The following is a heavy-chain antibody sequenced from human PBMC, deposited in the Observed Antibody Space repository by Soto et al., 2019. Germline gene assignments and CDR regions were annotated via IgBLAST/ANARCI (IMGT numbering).Heavy chain of an antibody. CDR2: IYYSGST. J-gene: IGHJ5*02. V-gene: IGHV4-39*02. CDR3: AREGSVAGRKFDP. D-gene: IGHD6-19*01. Sequence: KPSETLSLTCTVSGGSISSSSYYWGWIRQPPGKGLEWIGSIYYSGSTYYNPSLKSRVTISVDTSKNQFSLKLSSVTAADTAVYYCAREGSVAGRKFDPWGQGTLVTVSS. CDR1: GGSISSSSYY.